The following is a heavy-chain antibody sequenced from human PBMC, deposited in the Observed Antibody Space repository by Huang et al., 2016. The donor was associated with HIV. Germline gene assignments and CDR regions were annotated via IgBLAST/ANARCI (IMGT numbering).Heavy chain of an antibody. J-gene: IGHJ6*03. CDR2: ISVYNGDT. Sequence: QVQLVQSGAEVKKPGASVKVSCEASNYNFGSHGISWVRQAPGQGLEWMGGISVYNGDTKYAQKFQGRVTMTRATSTRPAYMELTSLRFDDTAVYYCARSGFGVVITTTLDYYYMDVWGTGTTVTVSS. CDR1: NYNFGSHG. V-gene: IGHV1-18*01. D-gene: IGHD3-3*01. CDR3: ARSGFGVVITTTLDYYYMDV.